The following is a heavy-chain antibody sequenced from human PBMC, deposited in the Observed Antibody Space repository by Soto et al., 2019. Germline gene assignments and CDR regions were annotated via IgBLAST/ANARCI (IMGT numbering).Heavy chain of an antibody. Sequence: ASVKVSCKASGFTFTSSAVQWVRQARGQRLEWIGWIVVGSGNTNYAQKFQERVTIIRDMSTSTAYMELSSLRSEDTAVYYCAAGGRYYYYGMDVWGQGTTVTVSS. CDR2: IVVGSGNT. CDR1: GFTFTSSA. J-gene: IGHJ6*02. V-gene: IGHV1-58*01. CDR3: AAGGRYYYYGMDV.